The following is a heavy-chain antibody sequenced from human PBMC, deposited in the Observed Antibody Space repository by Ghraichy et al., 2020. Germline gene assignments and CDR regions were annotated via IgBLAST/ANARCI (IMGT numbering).Heavy chain of an antibody. CDR2: ISSTADST. CDR3: AKVALRSLEY. Sequence: GGSLRLSCAASGFTFRDYAMKWVRQAPGKGLEWVSLISSTADSTFYADSVKGRCSISRDNSKNTLFLQMNSLRAEDTAVYYCAKVALRSLEYWGQGTLFTFSS. V-gene: IGHV3-23*01. CDR1: GFTFRDYA. D-gene: IGHD5-12*01. J-gene: IGHJ4*02.